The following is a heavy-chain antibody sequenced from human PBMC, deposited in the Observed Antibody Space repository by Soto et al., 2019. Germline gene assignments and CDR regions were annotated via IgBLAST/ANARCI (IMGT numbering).Heavy chain of an antibody. CDR1: GGSFSGYY. D-gene: IGHD6-13*01. J-gene: IGHJ3*02. Sequence: SETLSLTCAVYGGSFSGYYWSWIRQPPGKGLEWIGEINHSGSTNYNPSLKSRVTISVDTSKNQFSLKLSSVTAADTAVYYCARSGYSSSWYPWGAFDIWGQGTMVTVSS. V-gene: IGHV4-34*01. CDR3: ARSGYSSSWYPWGAFDI. CDR2: INHSGST.